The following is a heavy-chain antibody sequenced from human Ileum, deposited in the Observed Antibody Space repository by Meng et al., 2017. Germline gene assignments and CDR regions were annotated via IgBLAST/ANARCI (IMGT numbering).Heavy chain of an antibody. J-gene: IGHJ6*02. CDR2: SRNKVNSYTT. CDR1: GFTFSDHY. CDR3: TRGGGGTAPLGASIYFHPMDL. Sequence: GESLKISCVGSGFTFSDHYMDWVRQAPGKGLEWVGRSRNKVNSYTTKYDASVEGRVTILRDESKNSLYLQLNSLKTEDSAVYYCTRGGGGTAPLGASIYFHPMDLWGQGTTVTVSS. V-gene: IGHV3-72*01. D-gene: IGHD4/OR15-4a*01.